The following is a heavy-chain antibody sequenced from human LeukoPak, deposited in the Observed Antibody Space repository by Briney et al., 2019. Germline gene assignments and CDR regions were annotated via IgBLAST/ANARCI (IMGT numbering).Heavy chain of an antibody. Sequence: KPGRSLRLSCAASGFTFSDYYMSWIRQAPGKGLEWVSYISSSSSYTNYADSVKGRFTISRDNAKNSLYLQMNSLRAEDTAVYYCAKMATVTTRNYFDYWGQGTLVTVSS. J-gene: IGHJ4*02. V-gene: IGHV3-11*06. CDR3: AKMATVTTRNYFDY. D-gene: IGHD4-17*01. CDR1: GFTFSDYY. CDR2: ISSSSSYT.